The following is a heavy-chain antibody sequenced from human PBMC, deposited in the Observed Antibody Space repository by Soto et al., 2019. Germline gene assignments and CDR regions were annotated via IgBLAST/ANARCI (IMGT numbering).Heavy chain of an antibody. D-gene: IGHD6-19*01. V-gene: IGHV3-23*01. CDR2: ISGSGGST. J-gene: IGHJ6*03. CDR1: GFTFSSYA. CDR3: AKAVYSSGWYYYYYMDV. Sequence: EVQLLESGGGLVQPGGSLRLSCAASGFTFSSYAMSWVRQAPGKGLEWVSAISGSGGSTYYADSVKGRFTISRDNSKNTLYLQMNSLRAEDTAVYYCAKAVYSSGWYYYYYMDVWGKGTTVTVSS.